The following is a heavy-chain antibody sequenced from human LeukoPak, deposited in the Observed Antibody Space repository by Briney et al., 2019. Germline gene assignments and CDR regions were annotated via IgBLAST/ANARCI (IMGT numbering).Heavy chain of an antibody. CDR1: GFTLGAFA. CDR2: IDKDGRKT. Sequence: GGSLRLSCAASGFTLGAFAMHWVRQAPGKGLEWVSLIDKDGRKTYYADSVKGRFTISRYNSKNSLYLQMTSLRTEDTALYYCATWAFYHSLDVWGQGATVTVSS. J-gene: IGHJ6*02. CDR3: ATWAFYHSLDV. V-gene: IGHV3-43*02. D-gene: IGHD1-26*01.